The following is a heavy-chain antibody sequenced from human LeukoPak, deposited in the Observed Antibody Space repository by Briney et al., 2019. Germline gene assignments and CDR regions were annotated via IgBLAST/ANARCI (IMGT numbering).Heavy chain of an antibody. CDR3: TRDPSDY. CDR1: GFSFSGYA. CDR2: IGSSPTYT. Sequence: GGSLRLSCAASGFSFSGYAMHWVRQAPGKGLEWVSSIGSSPTYTFYAASVKGRFTISRDHAKNSLFLQMNSLTAEDTAVYYCTRDPSDYWGQGTLVTVSS. V-gene: IGHV3-21*06. J-gene: IGHJ4*02.